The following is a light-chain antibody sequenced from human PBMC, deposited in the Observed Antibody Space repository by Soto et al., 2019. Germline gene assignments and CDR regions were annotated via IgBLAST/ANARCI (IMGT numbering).Light chain of an antibody. V-gene: IGKV3-15*01. CDR2: GTS. Sequence: EIVMTQSPAILSVSPGERVTLSCRASQSVSINLAWYQQRPGQAPRLLIYGTSTRATGVPVRFSGSGSGTEFTLTINSLQSEDFAVYYCQQYNDWPRLTFGHGTKV. J-gene: IGKJ1*01. CDR3: QQYNDWPRLT. CDR1: QSVSIN.